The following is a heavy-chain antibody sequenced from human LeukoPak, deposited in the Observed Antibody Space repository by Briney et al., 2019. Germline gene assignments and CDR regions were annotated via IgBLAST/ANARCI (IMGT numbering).Heavy chain of an antibody. Sequence: LRLSCAASGLTFSDFYMSWIRQHPGKGLEWIGYIYYSGSTYYNPSLKSRVTISVDTSKNQFSLKLSSVTAADTAVYYCASLSGYYVFDYWGQGTLVTVSS. V-gene: IGHV4-31*02. CDR1: GLTFSDFY. D-gene: IGHD3-22*01. J-gene: IGHJ4*02. CDR3: ASLSGYYVFDY. CDR2: IYYSGST.